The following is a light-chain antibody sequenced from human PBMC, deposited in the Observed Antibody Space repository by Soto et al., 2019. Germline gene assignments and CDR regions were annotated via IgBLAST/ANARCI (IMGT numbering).Light chain of an antibody. Sequence: DIQMTQSPSSLSASVGDRVTITCRASQSISSYLNWYQQKPGKVPNLLIYAASSLQSGVPSRFSGSGSGTDFPLTLGSLQPEEFANYYWQQSYSIPLTFGQGTRLEIK. CDR2: AAS. J-gene: IGKJ5*01. V-gene: IGKV1-39*01. CDR1: QSISSY. CDR3: QQSYSIPLT.